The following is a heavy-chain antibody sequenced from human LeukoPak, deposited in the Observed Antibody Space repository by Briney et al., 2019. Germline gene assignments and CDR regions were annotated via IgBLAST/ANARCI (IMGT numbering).Heavy chain of an antibody. J-gene: IGHJ2*01. CDR3: ARGGGGYSWYFDL. D-gene: IGHD5-12*01. V-gene: IGHV4-31*03. Sequence: PSQTLSLTCTVSGGSISSGGYYWSWIRQHPGKGLEWIGYIYYSGSTYYTPSLKNRVTISVATSKNQFSLRLSSVTAVDTAVYYCARGGGGYSWYFDLWGRGTLVTISS. CDR2: IYYSGST. CDR1: GGSISSGGYY.